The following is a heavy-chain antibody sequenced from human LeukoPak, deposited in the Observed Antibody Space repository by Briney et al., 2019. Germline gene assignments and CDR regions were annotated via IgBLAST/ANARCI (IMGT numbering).Heavy chain of an antibody. CDR2: ITTSSTYI. CDR3: AKVESGIAAAVWFDP. CDR1: GFSFSDYN. V-gene: IGHV3-21*01. D-gene: IGHD6-13*01. J-gene: IGHJ5*02. Sequence: GGSLRLSCAASGFSFSDYNMNWVRQAPGKALEWVSSITTSSTYIYYGDSVKGRFTISRDNAKNSLYLQMNGLRAEDTAVYYCAKVESGIAAAVWFDPWGQGTLVTVSS.